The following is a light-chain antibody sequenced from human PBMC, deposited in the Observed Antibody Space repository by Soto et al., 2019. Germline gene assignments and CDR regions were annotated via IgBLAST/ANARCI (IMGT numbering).Light chain of an antibody. CDR3: QSYDSSLSGEEV. CDR1: SSNIGAGYD. CDR2: GNS. J-gene: IGLJ2*01. Sequence: QSVLTQPPSVSGAPGHRVTISCTGSSSNIGAGYDVHWYQQLPGTAPKLLIYGNSNRPSGVPDRFSGSKSGTSASLAITGLQAEDEADYYCQSYDSSLSGEEVFGGGTKLTVL. V-gene: IGLV1-40*01.